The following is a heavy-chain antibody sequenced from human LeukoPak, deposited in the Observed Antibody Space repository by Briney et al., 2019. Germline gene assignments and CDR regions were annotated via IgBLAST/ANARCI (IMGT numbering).Heavy chain of an antibody. V-gene: IGHV3-23*01. CDR3: AREPYFDFWSGYKAY. D-gene: IGHD3-3*01. Sequence: GGSLRLSCAASGFTFSTFAMTWVRQAPGKGLEWVSTISGTGGSTYYADSVKGRFTISRDRSKNTLYLQMNNLRAEDTAVYYCAREPYFDFWSGYKAYWGQGTLVTVSS. CDR1: GFTFSTFA. CDR2: ISGTGGST. J-gene: IGHJ4*02.